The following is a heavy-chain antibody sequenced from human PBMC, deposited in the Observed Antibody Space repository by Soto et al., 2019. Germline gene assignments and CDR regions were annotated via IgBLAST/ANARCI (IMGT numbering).Heavy chain of an antibody. V-gene: IGHV1-18*01. CDR1: GYTFTNYD. Sequence: QPQLVQSGADVKKPGASVKVSCTASGYTFTNYDISWVRQAPGQGLEWMGWISTHNVNTNYAQNFQGRVTMTTATSTSTAYMELRSLRSDDTAVYYCARGLHDFDSWGQGTMVAVSA. J-gene: IGHJ3*02. CDR2: ISTHNVNT. CDR3: ARGLHDFDS.